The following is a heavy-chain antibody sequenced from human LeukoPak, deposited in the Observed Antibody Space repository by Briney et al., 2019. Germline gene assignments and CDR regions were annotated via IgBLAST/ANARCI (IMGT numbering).Heavy chain of an antibody. CDR3: ARDLEGSGSFYRPSYDY. D-gene: IGHD3-10*01. CDR2: ISYDGSNK. J-gene: IGHJ4*02. Sequence: HPGGSRRLSCAASGFTFSSYAMHWVRQAPGKGLEWVAVISYDGSNKYYADSVKGRFTISRDNSKNTLYLQMNSLRAEDTAVYYCARDLEGSGSFYRPSYDYWGQGTLVTVSS. CDR1: GFTFSSYA. V-gene: IGHV3-30*04.